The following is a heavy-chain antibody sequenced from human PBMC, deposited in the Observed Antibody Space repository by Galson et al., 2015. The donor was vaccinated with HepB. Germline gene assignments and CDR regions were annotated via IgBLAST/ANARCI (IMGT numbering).Heavy chain of an antibody. CDR1: GFTFSSYG. Sequence: SLRLSCAASGFTFSSYGMHWVRQAPGKGLEWVAVIWYDGSNKYYADSVKGRFTIPRDNSKNTLYLQMNSLRAEDTAVYYCASDGIPGIAAAGSYWYFDLWGRGTLVTVSS. J-gene: IGHJ2*01. CDR3: ASDGIPGIAAAGSYWYFDL. V-gene: IGHV3-33*08. CDR2: IWYDGSNK. D-gene: IGHD6-13*01.